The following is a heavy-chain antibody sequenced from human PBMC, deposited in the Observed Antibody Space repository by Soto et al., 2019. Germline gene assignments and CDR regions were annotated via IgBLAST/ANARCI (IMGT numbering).Heavy chain of an antibody. V-gene: IGHV3-23*01. CDR1: GFTFSSYA. D-gene: IGHD2-8*01. CDR3: AKDLGSNGVWGFDY. J-gene: IGHJ4*02. Sequence: EVQLLESGGGLVQPGGSLRLSCAASGFTFSSYAMSWVRQAPGKGLEWVSAISGTGGSTYYTDSVKGRFTISRDNSRITLCLQMNSLRAEDTAVYYCAKDLGSNGVWGFDYWGQGTLVIVSS. CDR2: ISGTGGST.